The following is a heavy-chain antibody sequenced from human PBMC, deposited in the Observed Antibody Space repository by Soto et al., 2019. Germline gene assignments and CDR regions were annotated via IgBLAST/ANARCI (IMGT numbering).Heavy chain of an antibody. CDR2: INPQTGGT. D-gene: IGHD2-2*01. J-gene: IGHJ6*02. Sequence: GASVKVSCKASGYTFTGYYIHWVREAPGQGLEWMGWINPQTGGTSYAQKFQGRVTLSRDTSINTAYLELCRLRFDDAAVYFCARERYQVISDGMDVWGQGTTVTVSS. CDR1: GYTFTGYY. CDR3: ARERYQVISDGMDV. V-gene: IGHV1-2*02.